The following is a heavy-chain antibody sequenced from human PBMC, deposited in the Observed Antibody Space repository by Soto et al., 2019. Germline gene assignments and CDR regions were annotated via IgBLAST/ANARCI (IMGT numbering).Heavy chain of an antibody. V-gene: IGHV3-7*04. CDR1: GFTFSSHW. Sequence: EVHLVESGGGLVQPGGSLRLSCAASGFTFSSHWMTWVRQTPGKGLEWVANINLDGSETYYMDSVTGRFTISRDNAKDSLHLQMSSLRVEDTAVYFCTRGILTGLDYFDYWGQGTQVIVSS. CDR2: INLDGSET. J-gene: IGHJ4*02. D-gene: IGHD1-1*01. CDR3: TRGILTGLDYFDY.